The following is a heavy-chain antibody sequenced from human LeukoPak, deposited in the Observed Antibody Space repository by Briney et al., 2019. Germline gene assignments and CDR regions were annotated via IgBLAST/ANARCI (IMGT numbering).Heavy chain of an antibody. Sequence: GAPVKVSCKASGGTFSSYAISWVRQAPGQGLEWMGRIIPIFGTANYAQKFQGRVTITTDESTSTAYMELSSLRSEDTAVYYCARDTFVVAAPSYFDYWGQGTLVTVSS. CDR1: GGTFSSYA. J-gene: IGHJ4*02. CDR3: ARDTFVVAAPSYFDY. CDR2: IIPIFGTA. V-gene: IGHV1-69*05. D-gene: IGHD2-15*01.